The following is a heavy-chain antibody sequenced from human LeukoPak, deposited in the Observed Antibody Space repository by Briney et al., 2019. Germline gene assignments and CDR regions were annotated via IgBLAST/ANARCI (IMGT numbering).Heavy chain of an antibody. CDR3: ASNIPLREYYYDSSGYWAFDI. V-gene: IGHV3-23*01. Sequence: PGGSLRLSCAASGFTFSSYAMSWVRQAPGKGLEWVSAISGGGGSKYYADSVKGRFTISRDNSKNTLYLQMNSLRAEDTAVYYCASNIPLREYYYDSSGYWAFDIWGQGTMVTVSS. J-gene: IGHJ3*02. D-gene: IGHD3-22*01. CDR2: ISGGGGSK. CDR1: GFTFSSYA.